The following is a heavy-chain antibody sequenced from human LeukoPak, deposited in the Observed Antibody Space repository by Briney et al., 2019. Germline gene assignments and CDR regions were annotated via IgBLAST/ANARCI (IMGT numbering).Heavy chain of an antibody. D-gene: IGHD2-8*01. J-gene: IGHJ6*02. V-gene: IGHV3-74*01. CDR3: AKGVGYGGLDV. CDR2: INSDGSST. Sequence: GGSLRLSCAASGFTFSSYWMHWVRQAPGKGLVWVSRINSDGSSTSYADSVKGRFTISRDNAKNTVFLQMNSLRAEDTAVYYCAKGVGYGGLDVWGQGTTVTVSS. CDR1: GFTFSSYW.